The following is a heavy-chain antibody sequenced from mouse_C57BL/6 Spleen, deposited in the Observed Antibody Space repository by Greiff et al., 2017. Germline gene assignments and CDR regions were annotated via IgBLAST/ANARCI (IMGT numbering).Heavy chain of an antibody. CDR2: ISYDGSN. V-gene: IGHV3-6*01. D-gene: IGHD2-5*01. J-gene: IGHJ4*01. CDR1: GYSITSGYY. CDR3: AAYYSNYDAMDY. Sequence: EVQLQESGPGLVKPSQSLSLTCSVTGYSITSGYYWNWIRQFPGNKLEWMGYISYDGSNNYNPSLKNRISITRDTSKNQFFLKFNSVTTEDTATYYCAAYYSNYDAMDYWGQGTSVTVSS.